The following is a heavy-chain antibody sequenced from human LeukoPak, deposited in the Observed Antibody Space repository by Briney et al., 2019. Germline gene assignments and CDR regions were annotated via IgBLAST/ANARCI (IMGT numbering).Heavy chain of an antibody. D-gene: IGHD3-10*01. CDR2: ITSSGTYI. CDR1: GFTFNNYN. J-gene: IGHJ6*03. CDR3: AKDGDGSGNYYYMDV. V-gene: IGHV3-21*04. Sequence: GGSLRLSCATSGFTFNNYNMNWVRQAPGRALEWVSSITSSGTYIFYADSVKGRFTISRDNAKNSLYLQMNGLRAEDTALCYCAKDGDGSGNYYYMDVWGKGTTVTISS.